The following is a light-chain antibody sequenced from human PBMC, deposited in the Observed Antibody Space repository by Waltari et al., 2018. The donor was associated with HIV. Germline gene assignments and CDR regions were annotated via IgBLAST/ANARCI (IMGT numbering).Light chain of an antibody. Sequence: QSALTQPPSVSGSPGQSVTISCTGTSSDVGSYNRVSWYQQPPGTDPKLMIYEVSNRPSGVPDRFSGSKSVNTASLTISGLQAEDEADYYCSSYTSSSTFVFGGGTKLTVL. CDR3: SSYTSSSTFV. CDR2: EVS. CDR1: SSDVGSYNR. V-gene: IGLV2-18*02. J-gene: IGLJ2*01.